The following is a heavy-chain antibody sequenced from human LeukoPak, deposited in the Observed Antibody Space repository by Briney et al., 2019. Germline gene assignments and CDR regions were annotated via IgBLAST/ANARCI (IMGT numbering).Heavy chain of an antibody. Sequence: PSETLFLTCAVYGGSFSGYYWSWIRQPPGKGLEWIGEINHSGSTNYNPSLKGRVTISVDTSKNQFSLKLSSVTAADTAVYYCARLLHPRYYYGSGSHRAGGYYFDYWGQGTLVTVSS. CDR1: GGSFSGYY. D-gene: IGHD3-10*01. CDR3: ARLLHPRYYYGSGSHRAGGYYFDY. V-gene: IGHV4-34*01. CDR2: INHSGST. J-gene: IGHJ4*02.